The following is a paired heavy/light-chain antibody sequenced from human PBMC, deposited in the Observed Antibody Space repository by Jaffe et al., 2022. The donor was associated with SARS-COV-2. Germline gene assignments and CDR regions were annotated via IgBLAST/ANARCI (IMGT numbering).Heavy chain of an antibody. CDR1: GGSISSSSYY. D-gene: IGHD1-7*01. CDR2: IYYSGTT. J-gene: IGHJ3*02. V-gene: IGHV4-39*01. CDR3: AGLGNSAISTFDI. Sequence: QLQLQESGPGLVKPSETLSLTCTVSGGSISSSSYYWGWIRQPPGKGLEWIGSIYYSGTTYYNPSLNSRVTISIDTSKNQFSLRLSSVTAADMAVYYCAGLGNSAISTFDIWGLGTLVTVSS.
Light chain of an antibody. V-gene: IGKV1-5*03. J-gene: IGKJ2*01. CDR2: QAS. Sequence: DIQMTQSPSTLSASVGDRVTITCRASQSISSWLAWFQQKPGKAPKLLIYQASSLETGVPSRFSGSGSGTEFTLTISSLQPDDFATYYCQQYNSYPYTFGQGTKLEIK. CDR1: QSISSW. CDR3: QQYNSYPYT.